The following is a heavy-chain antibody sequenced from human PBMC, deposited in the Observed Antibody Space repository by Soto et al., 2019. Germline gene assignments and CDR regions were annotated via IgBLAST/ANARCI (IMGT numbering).Heavy chain of an antibody. CDR1: GGSISSGGYY. V-gene: IGHV4-31*03. CDR2: IYYSGST. CDR3: ARDRQQLKYNWFDP. J-gene: IGHJ5*02. D-gene: IGHD6-13*01. Sequence: QVQLQESGPGLVKPSQTLSLTCTVSGGSISSGGYYWSWIRQHPGKGLEWIGYIYYSGSTYYNPSLKSRVTISVDTSKNQFSLKLSSVTAADTAVYYCARDRQQLKYNWFDPWGQGTLVTVSS.